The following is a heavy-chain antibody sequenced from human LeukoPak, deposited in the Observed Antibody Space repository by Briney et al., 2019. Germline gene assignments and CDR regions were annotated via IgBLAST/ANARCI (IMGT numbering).Heavy chain of an antibody. CDR1: GFTFSSYA. D-gene: IGHD3-10*01. J-gene: IGHJ4*02. CDR3: AKGSF. Sequence: PGRSLRLSCAASGFTFSSYAMHWVRQAPGKGLEWVAVISYDGSNKYYADSVKGRFTISRDNSKNTLYLQMNNLRAEDTAAYYCAKGSFWGQGTLVTVSS. CDR2: ISYDGSNK. V-gene: IGHV3-30*04.